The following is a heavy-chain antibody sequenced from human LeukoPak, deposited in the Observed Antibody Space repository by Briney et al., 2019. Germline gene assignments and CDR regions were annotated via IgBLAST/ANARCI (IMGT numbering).Heavy chain of an antibody. Sequence: ASVKVSCKASGYTFTGYYMHWVRQAPGQGLEGMGWINPNSGGTNYAQKFQGRVTMTRDTSISTAYMELSRLRSDDTAVYYCARGAGYSGYDYGDYYYYYMDVWGKGTTVTISS. V-gene: IGHV1-2*02. CDR3: ARGAGYSGYDYGDYYYYYMDV. D-gene: IGHD5-12*01. CDR2: INPNSGGT. CDR1: GYTFTGYY. J-gene: IGHJ6*03.